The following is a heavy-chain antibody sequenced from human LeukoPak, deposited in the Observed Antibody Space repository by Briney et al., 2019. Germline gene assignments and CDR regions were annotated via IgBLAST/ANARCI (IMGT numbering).Heavy chain of an antibody. Sequence: PSETLSLTCAVYGGSFSAYYWSWIRQPPGKGLEWIGEINHSGSTNYNPSLKSRVTISVDTSKNQFSLKLSSVTAADTAVYYCARGLIPFDYWGQGTLVTVSS. D-gene: IGHD2-2*02. V-gene: IGHV4-34*01. CDR1: GGSFSAYY. J-gene: IGHJ4*02. CDR3: ARGLIPFDY. CDR2: INHSGST.